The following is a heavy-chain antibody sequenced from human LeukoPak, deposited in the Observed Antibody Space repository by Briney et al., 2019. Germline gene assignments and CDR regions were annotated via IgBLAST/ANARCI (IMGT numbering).Heavy chain of an antibody. J-gene: IGHJ4*02. CDR1: GGSISSGGYY. Sequence: PSQTLSLTCTVSGGSISSGGYYWSWIRQHPGKGLEWIGYIYYSGSTYYNPSLKSRVTISVDTPKNQFSLKLSSVTAADTAVYYCASTYDSSGPLDYWGQGTLVTVSS. V-gene: IGHV4-31*03. CDR3: ASTYDSSGPLDY. D-gene: IGHD3-22*01. CDR2: IYYSGST.